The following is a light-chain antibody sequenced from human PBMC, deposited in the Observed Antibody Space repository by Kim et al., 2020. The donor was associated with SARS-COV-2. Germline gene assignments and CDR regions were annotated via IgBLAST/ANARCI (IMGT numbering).Light chain of an antibody. J-gene: IGKJ1*01. V-gene: IGKV3-15*01. CDR1: QSVSSN. CDR2: GAS. Sequence: EIVMTQSPATLSVSPGERATLSCRASQSVSSNLAWYQQKPGQAPRLLIYGASTRATGIPARFSGSGSGTEFTLTISSLQSEDFAVYYCQQDNNWLRTFGQGTKVYIK. CDR3: QQDNNWLRT.